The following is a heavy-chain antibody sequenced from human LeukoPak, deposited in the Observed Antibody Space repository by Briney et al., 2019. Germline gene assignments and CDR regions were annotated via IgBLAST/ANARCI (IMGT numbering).Heavy chain of an antibody. V-gene: IGHV3-9*01. J-gene: IGHJ6*02. CDR3: AKMGTGYMADYYYGMDV. Sequence: PGRSLRLSCAASGFTFDDYAMHWVRRAPGKGLEWVSGISWNSGSIGYADSVKGRFTISRDNAKNSLYLQMNSLRAEDTALYYCAKMGTGYMADYYYGMDVWGQGTTVTVSS. D-gene: IGHD3/OR15-3a*01. CDR1: GFTFDDYA. CDR2: ISWNSGSI.